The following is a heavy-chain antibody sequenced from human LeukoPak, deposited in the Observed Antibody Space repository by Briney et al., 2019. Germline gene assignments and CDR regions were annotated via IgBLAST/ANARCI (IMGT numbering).Heavy chain of an antibody. V-gene: IGHV3-7*01. D-gene: IGHD3-10*01. J-gene: IGHJ4*02. CDR1: GFTFSSYW. CDR2: IKQDGSEK. Sequence: GGSLRPSCAASGFTFSSYWMSWVRQAPGKGLEWVANIKQDGSEKYYVDSVKGRFTISRDNAKNSLYLQMNSLRAEDTAVYYCARDKGYYGSGSYPDYWGQGTLVTVSS. CDR3: ARDKGYYGSGSYPDY.